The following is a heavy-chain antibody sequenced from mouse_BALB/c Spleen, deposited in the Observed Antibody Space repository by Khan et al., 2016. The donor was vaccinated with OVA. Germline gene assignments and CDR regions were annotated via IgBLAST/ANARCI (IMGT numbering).Heavy chain of an antibody. CDR2: IYPGTDNS. Sequence: QVQLKQSGAELVRPGASVKLSCKTSGYTFTSYWIHWIKQRSGQGLEWIARIYPGTDNSYYNEKFKDKATLTADKSSSTAYMQLSSLKSEDSDVYFCAREEASYHFDHWGQGTTLTVSS. CDR3: AREEASYHFDH. J-gene: IGHJ2*01. D-gene: IGHD3-2*02. CDR1: GYTFTSYW. V-gene: IGHV1-76*01.